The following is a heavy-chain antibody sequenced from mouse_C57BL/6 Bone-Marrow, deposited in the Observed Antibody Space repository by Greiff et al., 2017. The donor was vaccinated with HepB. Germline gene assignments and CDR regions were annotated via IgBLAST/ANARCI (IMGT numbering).Heavy chain of an antibody. CDR2: ISNGGGST. Sequence: DVMLVESGGGLVQPGGSLKLSCAASGFTFSDYYMYWVRQTPEKRLEWVAYISNGGGSTYYPDTVKGRFTISRDNAKNTLYLQMSRLKSEDTAMYYCARGGDGYYEDYAMDYWGQGTSVTVSS. V-gene: IGHV5-12*01. D-gene: IGHD2-3*01. CDR3: ARGGDGYYEDYAMDY. J-gene: IGHJ4*01. CDR1: GFTFSDYY.